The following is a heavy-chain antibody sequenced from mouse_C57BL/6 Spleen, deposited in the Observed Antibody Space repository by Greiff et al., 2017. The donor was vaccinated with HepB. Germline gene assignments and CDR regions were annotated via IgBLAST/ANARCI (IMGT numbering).Heavy chain of an antibody. J-gene: IGHJ4*01. Sequence: VQLQQSGAELVRPGTSVKVSCKASGYAFTNYLLEWVKQRPGQGLEWIGVINPGSGGTNYNEKFKGKATLTADKSSSTAYMQLNSLTSEDSAVYFCAKGTYYAMDYGGQGTAVTGSS. CDR2: INPGSGGT. D-gene: IGHD2-14*01. CDR1: GYAFTNYL. CDR3: AKGTYYAMDY. V-gene: IGHV1-54*01.